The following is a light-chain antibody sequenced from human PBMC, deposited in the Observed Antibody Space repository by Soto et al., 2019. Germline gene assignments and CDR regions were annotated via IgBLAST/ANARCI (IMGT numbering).Light chain of an antibody. V-gene: IGKV3-15*01. Sequence: EMLITQSPSTLSVSPGERDRLSCWASQSVTNKVAWYQQRPGQPPRLLLYDASTRATGVPATFSGSGSGTDFTLTISSLQSEDLGVYYCLQYHYWPWTFGQGTKVDI. CDR3: LQYHYWPWT. J-gene: IGKJ1*01. CDR1: QSVTNK. CDR2: DAS.